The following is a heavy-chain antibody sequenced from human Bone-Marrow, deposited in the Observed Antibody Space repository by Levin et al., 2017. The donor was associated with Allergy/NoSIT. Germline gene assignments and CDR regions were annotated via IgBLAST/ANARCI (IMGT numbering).Heavy chain of an antibody. V-gene: IGHV1-2*02. Sequence: GASVKVSCRASGYTFTDYSVHWVRQTPGRGLEWLGRMNPSTGATNFAQKFQGRVTMTGDTSITTAYMELNRLTSDDTAVYFCARRLGGVGDYYYGMDVWGQGTTVSVSS. CDR2: MNPSTGAT. J-gene: IGHJ6*02. D-gene: IGHD1-26*01. CDR1: GYTFTDYS. CDR3: ARRLGGVGDYYYGMDV.